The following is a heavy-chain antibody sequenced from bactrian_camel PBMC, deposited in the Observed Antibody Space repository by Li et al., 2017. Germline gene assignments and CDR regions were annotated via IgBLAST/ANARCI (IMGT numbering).Heavy chain of an antibody. V-gene: IGHV3S31*01. Sequence: DVQLVESGGGLVQPGGSLRLSCLASGFSISAYSMVWVRQHPGKGLEWIAGINSGGGATDYADSVKGRFTISRDNAKNTLYLQMNSLTTEDSAVYYCAADGSDNWYLERVNFGYWGQGTQVTVS. J-gene: IGHJ6*01. CDR2: INSGGGAT. CDR3: AADGSDNWYLERVNFGY. CDR1: GFSISAYS. D-gene: IGHD6*01.